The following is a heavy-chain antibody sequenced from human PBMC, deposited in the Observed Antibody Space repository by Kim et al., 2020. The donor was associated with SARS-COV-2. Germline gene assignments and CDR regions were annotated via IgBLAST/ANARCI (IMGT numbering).Heavy chain of an antibody. CDR2: ISVYNANT. CDR1: GYTFTSYC. Sequence: ASVKVSCKASGYTFTSYCISWLRQAPGQGLEWMGWISVYNANTNYAQNLQARLTMTTDTSTSTAYMELRSLTSDDTAVYYCARDPAYDSSVYAADYWGQG. D-gene: IGHD3-22*01. CDR3: ARDPAYDSSVYAADY. V-gene: IGHV1-18*01. J-gene: IGHJ4*02.